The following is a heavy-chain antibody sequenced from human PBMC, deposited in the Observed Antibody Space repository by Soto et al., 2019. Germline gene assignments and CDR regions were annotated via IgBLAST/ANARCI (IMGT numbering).Heavy chain of an antibody. CDR3: AKDRKSGSGWYWDY. CDR2: ISASGATT. V-gene: IGHV3-23*01. Sequence: EVQLLESGGGLVQPGGSLRLSCAASGFTFSTYAMSWVRQAPGKGLEWVSAISASGATTYYADSVKGRFTISRDNSKNPLYLQVNSLRAEDTAVYYCAKDRKSGSGWYWDYWGQGTLVTVSS. D-gene: IGHD6-19*01. CDR1: GFTFSTYA. J-gene: IGHJ4*02.